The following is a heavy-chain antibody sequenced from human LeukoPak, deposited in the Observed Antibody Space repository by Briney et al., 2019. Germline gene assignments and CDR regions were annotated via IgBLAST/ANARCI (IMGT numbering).Heavy chain of an antibody. D-gene: IGHD3-16*01. J-gene: IGHJ5*02. CDR3: ARLQSWGAEDFDP. CDR2: IHYTGTT. CDR1: GGSISGYY. V-gene: IGHV4-59*01. Sequence: SETLSLTCSVSGGSISGYYWSWVRQSPGQGLGWMGYIHYTGTTTSHPSLQSRVISMVDTTNNQSSLRLTSVTAADTAVYYCARLQSWGAEDFDPWGQGTLVTVSS.